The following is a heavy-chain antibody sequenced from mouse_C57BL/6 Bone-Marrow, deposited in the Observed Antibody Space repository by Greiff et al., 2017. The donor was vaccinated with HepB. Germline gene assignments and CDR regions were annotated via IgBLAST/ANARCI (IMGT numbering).Heavy chain of an antibody. CDR2: IWSDGST. Sequence: VQLKESGPGLVAPSQSLSITCTVSGFSLTSYGVHWVRQPPGKGLEWLVVIWSDGSTTYNSALKSRLSISKDNSKSQVFLKMNSLQTDDTAMYYCARHPLTGTGAMDYWGQGTSVTVSS. V-gene: IGHV2-6-1*01. D-gene: IGHD4-1*01. J-gene: IGHJ4*01. CDR3: ARHPLTGTGAMDY. CDR1: GFSLTSYG.